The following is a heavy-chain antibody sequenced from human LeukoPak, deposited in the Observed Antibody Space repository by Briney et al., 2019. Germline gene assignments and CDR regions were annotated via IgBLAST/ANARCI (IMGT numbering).Heavy chain of an antibody. CDR3: ARSVDIVAKGGGRYYYYYYMDV. Sequence: ASVKVSCKASGYTFTSYDINWVRQATGQGLEWMGWMNPNSGNTGYAQKFQGRVTMTRNTSISTAYMELSSLRSEDTAVYYCARSVDIVAKGGGRYYYYYYMDVWGKGTTVTVSS. CDR1: GYTFTSYD. V-gene: IGHV1-8*01. CDR2: MNPNSGNT. D-gene: IGHD5-12*01. J-gene: IGHJ6*03.